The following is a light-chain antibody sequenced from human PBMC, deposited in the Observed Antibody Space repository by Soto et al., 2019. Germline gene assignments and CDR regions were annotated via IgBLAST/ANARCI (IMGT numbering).Light chain of an antibody. Sequence: EIVMTQSPATLSVSPGERATLSCRASQSVSSNLAWYQQKPGQAPRLLIYGASTRATGIPARFSGSGSGTEFTLTISSLQSEDFATYYCQQYYDLPITFGQGTRLEIK. CDR1: QSVSSN. J-gene: IGKJ5*01. CDR3: QQYYDLPIT. CDR2: GAS. V-gene: IGKV3-15*01.